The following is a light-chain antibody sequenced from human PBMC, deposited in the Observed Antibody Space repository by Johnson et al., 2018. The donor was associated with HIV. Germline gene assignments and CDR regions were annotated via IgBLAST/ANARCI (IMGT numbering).Light chain of an antibody. V-gene: IGLV1-51*01. Sequence: QSVLTHPPSVSVAPGQKVTISCSGSSSNIGNNYVSWYQQFPGTAPKLLIYDNNKRPSGIPDRFSGSKSDTSATLGITGLQTGDEADYYCGTWDSSLSAGPYVFGTGTKVTVL. CDR1: SSNIGNNY. J-gene: IGLJ1*01. CDR3: GTWDSSLSAGPYV. CDR2: DNN.